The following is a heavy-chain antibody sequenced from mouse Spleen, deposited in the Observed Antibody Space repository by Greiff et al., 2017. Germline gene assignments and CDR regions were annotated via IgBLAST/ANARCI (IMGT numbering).Heavy chain of an antibody. V-gene: IGHV1-67*01. Sequence: QVQLQQSGPELVRPGVSVKISCKGSSYTFTDYAMHWVKQSHAKSLEWIGVISTYYGNTNYNQKFKGKATMTVDESSSTAYMELARLTSEDSAVYYCARGNYYGSSYVGAYAMDYWGQGTSVTVSS. CDR2: ISTYYGNT. J-gene: IGHJ4*01. CDR1: SYTFTDYA. CDR3: ARGNYYGSSYVGAYAMDY. D-gene: IGHD1-1*01.